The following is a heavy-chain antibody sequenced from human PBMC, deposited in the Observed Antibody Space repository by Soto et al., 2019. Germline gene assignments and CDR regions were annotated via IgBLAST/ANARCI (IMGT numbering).Heavy chain of an antibody. Sequence: SETLSLTCTVSGGSVTSDEDYWTWIRQSPGKGLEWIGYISNSGSTGYNPPLKTRLSMSVDRSKNQFTLRLTSVTAADTAVYFCATESGSTYGYFDHWGQGTQVTVSS. J-gene: IGHJ4*02. V-gene: IGHV4-30-4*01. CDR3: ATESGSTYGYFDH. D-gene: IGHD5-18*01. CDR1: GGSVTSDEDY. CDR2: ISNSGST.